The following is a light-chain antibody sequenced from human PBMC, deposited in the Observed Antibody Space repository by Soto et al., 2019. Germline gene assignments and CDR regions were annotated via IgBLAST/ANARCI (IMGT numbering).Light chain of an antibody. V-gene: IGLV1-40*01. J-gene: IGLJ2*01. CDR2: GNS. Sequence: QSVLTQPPSVSGAPGQRVTISCTGSSSNIGAGYDVHWYQQLPGTAPKLLIYGNSNRPSGVPDRFSGSKSGTSASLAITGRKSEDEADDYCQSYDSSLSAHVVFGGGTKVTVL. CDR3: QSYDSSLSAHVV. CDR1: SSNIGAGYD.